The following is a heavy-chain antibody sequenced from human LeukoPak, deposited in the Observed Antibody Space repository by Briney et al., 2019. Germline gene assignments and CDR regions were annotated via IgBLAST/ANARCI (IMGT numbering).Heavy chain of an antibody. Sequence: GGSLRLSCAASGFTFSSYGMTWVRQAPGKGLEWVSLVGLSDNIFYADSVKGRFTISRDNSKSTVHLQMDSLRVDDTAVYYCAKVATPNTLDALDIWGQGTLVTVSS. CDR2: VGLSDNI. CDR3: AKVATPNTLDALDI. V-gene: IGHV3-23*01. J-gene: IGHJ3*02. CDR1: GFTFSSYG. D-gene: IGHD1/OR15-1a*01.